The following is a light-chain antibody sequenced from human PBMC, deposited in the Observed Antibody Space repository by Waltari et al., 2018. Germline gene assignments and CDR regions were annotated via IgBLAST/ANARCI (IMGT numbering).Light chain of an antibody. CDR2: DVT. J-gene: IGLJ2*01. Sequence: QSALTQPASVSGSPGQSITISCTGTNNDVGASKFVSWYQQHSGRAPQLLIYDVTQRPSGSSYRFSGSKSANTASLTISGLLPEDEAIYYCCSFTATHTLLFGGGTTVTVL. CDR3: CSFTATHTLL. CDR1: NNDVGASKF. V-gene: IGLV2-14*03.